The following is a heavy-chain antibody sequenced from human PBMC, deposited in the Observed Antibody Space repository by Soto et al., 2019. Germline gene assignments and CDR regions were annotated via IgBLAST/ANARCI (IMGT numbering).Heavy chain of an antibody. V-gene: IGHV4-34*01. CDR3: ARGQEGVVATH. D-gene: IGHD5-12*01. CDR2: IKGDGST. CDR1: GGSLSHCY. J-gene: IGHJ4*02. Sequence: QVQLQQWGAGLLKLSETLFLNCAVNGGSLSHCYGSWIRQPPGKGLEWIGEIKGDGSTNYSPSLKSRATISSDTSNNQFSLRLYAVTAADTGVYYCARGQEGVVATHWDQGTLVTVSS.